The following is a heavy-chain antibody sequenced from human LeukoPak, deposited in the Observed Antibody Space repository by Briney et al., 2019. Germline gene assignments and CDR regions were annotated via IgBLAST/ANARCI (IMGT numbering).Heavy chain of an antibody. V-gene: IGHV4-31*03. CDR2: IYDSGST. CDR3: ARASRLGELSLGY. Sequence: SETLSLTCTVSGDSISSGGNHWSWIRQHPGKGLEWIGYIYDSGSTYYSPSLKSRLTISVDTSKNQFSLKLSSVTAADTAVYYCARASRLGELSLGYWGQGTLVTVSS. D-gene: IGHD3-16*02. J-gene: IGHJ4*02. CDR1: GDSISSGGNH.